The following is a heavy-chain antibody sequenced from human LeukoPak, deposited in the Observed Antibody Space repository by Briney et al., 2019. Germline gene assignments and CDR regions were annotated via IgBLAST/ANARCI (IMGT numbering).Heavy chain of an antibody. CDR1: GYTFTGYY. V-gene: IGHV1-2*02. CDR2: INPNSGGT. CDR3: ARVDPVVLDYYFDY. Sequence: ASVTVSCKASGYTFTGYYMHWVRQAPGQGLEWMGWINPNSGGTNYALKFQGRVTMTRDTSISTAYMELSRLRSDDTAVYYCARVDPVVLDYYFDYWGQGTLVTVSS. J-gene: IGHJ4*02. D-gene: IGHD2-15*01.